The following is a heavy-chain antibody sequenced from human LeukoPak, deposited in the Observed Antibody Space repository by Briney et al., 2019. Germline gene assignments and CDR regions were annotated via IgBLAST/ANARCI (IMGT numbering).Heavy chain of an antibody. Sequence: PSETLSLTCNVSGGSISSNTYFWGWIRRPPGKGLEWIGSIRYSGSTYYNPSLKSRVTISVDTANNQFSLHLTSLTAADTAVYYCATSDTVSTYNWFDPWGLETLVTVS. V-gene: IGHV4-39*01. D-gene: IGHD5/OR15-5a*01. J-gene: IGHJ5*02. CDR3: ATSDTVSTYNWFDP. CDR1: GGSISSNTYF. CDR2: IRYSGST.